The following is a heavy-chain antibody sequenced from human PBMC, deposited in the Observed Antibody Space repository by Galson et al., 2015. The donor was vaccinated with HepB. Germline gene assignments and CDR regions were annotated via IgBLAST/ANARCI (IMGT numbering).Heavy chain of an antibody. V-gene: IGHV6-1*01. Sequence: CAISGDSVSSHRGTWNWIRQSPSRGLEWLGRTYYRAKWYSDYAVSVNSRITINPDTSKNQISLQLNSVSPEDTAVYFCVRNLRQTFDCWGQGTLVTVSS. D-gene: IGHD6-25*01. CDR2: TYYRAKWYS. CDR1: GDSVSSHRGT. CDR3: VRNLRQTFDC. J-gene: IGHJ4*02.